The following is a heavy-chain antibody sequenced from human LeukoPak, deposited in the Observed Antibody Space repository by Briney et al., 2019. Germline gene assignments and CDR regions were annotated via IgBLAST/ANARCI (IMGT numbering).Heavy chain of an antibody. D-gene: IGHD6-13*01. CDR3: AKDWGQGSSWYYMDV. CDR1: GFTFDDYT. Sequence: GGSLRLSCAASGFTFDDYTMHWVRQAPGKGLEWVSLISWDGGSTYCADSVKGRFTISRDNSKNSLYLQMNSLRTEDTALYYCAKDWGQGSSWYYMDVWGKGTTVTISS. V-gene: IGHV3-43*01. J-gene: IGHJ6*03. CDR2: ISWDGGST.